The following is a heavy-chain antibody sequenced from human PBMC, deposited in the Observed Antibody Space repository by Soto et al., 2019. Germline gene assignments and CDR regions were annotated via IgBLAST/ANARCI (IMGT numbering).Heavy chain of an antibody. V-gene: IGHV4-38-2*01. CDR3: ARRNINVYFVP. CDR1: GYSINGGYY. D-gene: IGHD3-9*01. J-gene: IGHJ5*01. CDR2: IYHSGST. Sequence: NPSETLSLTCAVSGYSINGGYYWGWIRQPPGKGLEWMGIIYHSGSTYYNPSLKSRITMSIDTSKNQFSLTLSSVAAADTAVYYGARRNINVYFVPWCQGTLVTVSS.